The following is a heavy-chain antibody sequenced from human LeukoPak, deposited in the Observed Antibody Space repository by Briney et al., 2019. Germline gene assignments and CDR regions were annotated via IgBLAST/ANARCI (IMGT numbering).Heavy chain of an antibody. D-gene: IGHD6-13*01. J-gene: IGHJ4*02. V-gene: IGHV3-74*03. CDR1: GFTFSSYW. CDR2: INSDGSDT. CDR3: ARVVAAAGYFDY. Sequence: GGSLRLSCAASGFTFSSYWMHWVRQAPGKGLVWVSRINSDGSDTMYADSVKGRFTISRDNAKNSLYLQMNSLRAEDTAVYYCARVVAAAGYFDYWGQGTLVTVSS.